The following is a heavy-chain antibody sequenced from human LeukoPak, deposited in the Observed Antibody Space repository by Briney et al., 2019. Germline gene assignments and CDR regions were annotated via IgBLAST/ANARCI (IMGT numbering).Heavy chain of an antibody. CDR1: GGSFSGYY. J-gene: IGHJ4*02. CDR2: INHSGST. V-gene: IGHV4-34*01. D-gene: IGHD2-15*01. Sequence: SETLSLTCAVYGGSFSGYYWGWIRQPPGKGLEWIGEINHSGSTNYNPSLKSRVTISVDTSKNQFSLKLSSVTAADTAVYYCARHPRYCSGGSCYSSEFDYWGQGTLVTVSS. CDR3: ARHPRYCSGGSCYSSEFDY.